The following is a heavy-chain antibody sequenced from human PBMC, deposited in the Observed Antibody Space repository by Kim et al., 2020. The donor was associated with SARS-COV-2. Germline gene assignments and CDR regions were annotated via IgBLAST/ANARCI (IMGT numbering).Heavy chain of an antibody. CDR3: ARERVGVAGDALDI. CDR1: GFTFSIHA. D-gene: IGHD2-15*01. J-gene: IGHJ3*02. CDR2: ISKDGNIE. Sequence: GGSLRLSCAASGFTFSIHAMHWVRQAPGKGLEWVAIISKDGNIEYYADSVKGRFTISRDNSKSTLYVQLNSLRTDDTAVYYCARERVGVAGDALDIWGEG. V-gene: IGHV3-30-3*01.